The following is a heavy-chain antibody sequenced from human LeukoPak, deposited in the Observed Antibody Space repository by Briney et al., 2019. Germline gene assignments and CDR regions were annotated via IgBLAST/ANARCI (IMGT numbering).Heavy chain of an antibody. CDR2: ISSSSSYI. D-gene: IGHD3-22*01. CDR1: GFTFSSYS. J-gene: IGHJ6*02. Sequence: GGSLRLSCAASGFTFSSYSMTWVRQAPGKGLEWVSSISSSSSYIYYADSVKGRFTISRDNAKNSLYLQMNSLRAEDTAVYYCARANPYNYYDSSGYYGSSYYYYGMDVWGQGTTVTVSS. CDR3: ARANPYNYYDSSGYYGSSYYYYGMDV. V-gene: IGHV3-21*01.